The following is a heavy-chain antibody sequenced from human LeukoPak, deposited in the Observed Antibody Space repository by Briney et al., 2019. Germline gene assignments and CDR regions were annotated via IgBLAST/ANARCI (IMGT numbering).Heavy chain of an antibody. CDR1: GFTFGDYA. CDR2: IRSKAYGGTT. V-gene: IGHV3-49*04. D-gene: IGHD1-26*01. Sequence: PGGSLRLSCTASGFTFGDYAMSWVRQAPGKGLEWVGFIRSKAYGGTTEYAASVKGRFTISRDDSKSIAYLQMNSLKTEDTAVYYCTRVGWELSGYYYYYYMDVWGKGTTVTISS. CDR3: TRVGWELSGYYYYYYMDV. J-gene: IGHJ6*03.